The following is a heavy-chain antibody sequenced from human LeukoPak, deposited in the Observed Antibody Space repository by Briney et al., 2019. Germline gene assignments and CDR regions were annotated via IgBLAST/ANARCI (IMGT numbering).Heavy chain of an antibody. CDR2: MSGSGGST. V-gene: IGHV3-23*01. J-gene: IGHJ4*02. CDR3: AKNQGQWLVPVDY. CDR1: GFTFSNYA. Sequence: GGSLRLSCAASGFTFSNYAMSWVRQAPGEGLEWVSSMSGSGGSTYYADSVKGRFTISRDNSKNTLYLQMNNLRAEDTALYYCAKNQGQWLVPVDYWGQGTLVTVSS. D-gene: IGHD6-19*01.